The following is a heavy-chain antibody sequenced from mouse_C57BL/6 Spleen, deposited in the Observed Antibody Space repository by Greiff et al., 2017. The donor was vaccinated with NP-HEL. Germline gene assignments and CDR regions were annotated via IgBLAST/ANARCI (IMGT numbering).Heavy chain of an antibody. D-gene: IGHD1-1*01. CDR1: GYTFTDYN. Sequence: EVQLVESGPELVKPGASVKIPCKASGYTFTDYNMDWVKQSHGKSLEWIGDINPNNGGTIYNQKFKGKATLTVDKSSSTAYMELRSLTSEDTAVYYCARSPLITTVVATEYFDVWGTGTTVTVSS. V-gene: IGHV1-18*01. CDR3: ARSPLITTVVATEYFDV. J-gene: IGHJ1*03. CDR2: INPNNGGT.